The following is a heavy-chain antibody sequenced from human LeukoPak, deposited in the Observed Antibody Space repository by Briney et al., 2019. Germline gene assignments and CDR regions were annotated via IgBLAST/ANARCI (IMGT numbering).Heavy chain of an antibody. J-gene: IGHJ4*02. CDR1: GYTFSIYN. CDR2: INPSGGT. Sequence: ASVKVSCKASGYTFSIYNMHWVRQAPGQGLEWMGVINPSGGTSYAQKLQGRITMTRDTSTVCMELSSLRSEDTAFYYCAREGVAGTGLDYWGQGTLVTVSS. V-gene: IGHV1-46*01. D-gene: IGHD6-13*01. CDR3: AREGVAGTGLDY.